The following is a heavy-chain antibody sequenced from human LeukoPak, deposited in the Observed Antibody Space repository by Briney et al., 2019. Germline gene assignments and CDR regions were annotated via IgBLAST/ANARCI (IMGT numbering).Heavy chain of an antibody. CDR1: GFTVSSNY. CDR2: ISEDGSST. J-gene: IGHJ4*02. Sequence: GGSLRLSCAASGFTVSSNYMSWVRQTPGKGLDWVASISEDGSSTYYVDSVKGRFTISRDNAKNSLYLQMNNVRVEDAAVYYCARDTYRFDDFWGQGALVTVSS. CDR3: ARDTYRFDDF. V-gene: IGHV3-7*01.